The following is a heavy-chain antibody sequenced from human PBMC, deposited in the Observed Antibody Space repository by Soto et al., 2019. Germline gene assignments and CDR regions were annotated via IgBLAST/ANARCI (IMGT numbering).Heavy chain of an antibody. D-gene: IGHD2-2*01. CDR3: ARDSYCSSPSCYSDAFGI. CDR2: ITSSSSYI. J-gene: IGHJ3*02. V-gene: IGHV3-21*01. Sequence: GGSLRLSCAASGFTFSSYSMNWVRQAPGKGLEWVSSITSSSSYIYYADSVKGRFTISRDNTKNSLYLQMNSLRAEDTAVYYCARDSYCSSPSCYSDAFGIWGQGTMVTVSS. CDR1: GFTFSSYS.